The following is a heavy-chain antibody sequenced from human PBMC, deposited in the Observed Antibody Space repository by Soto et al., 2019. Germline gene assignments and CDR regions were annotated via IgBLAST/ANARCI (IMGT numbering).Heavy chain of an antibody. V-gene: IGHV3-13*01. J-gene: IGHJ6*03. CDR1: DFTLSNYY. CDR3: EKGPNSASGYYYMDV. Sequence: GGSMSLSCASADFTLSNYYMPWISQNKGKGLEWVAALSYAGDTYYPGSVKGRFTVSREGAKNSLYLQMNSLTAGDTAVYYCEKGPNSASGYYYMDVWGKGTTVTVSS. CDR2: LSYAGDT. D-gene: IGHD3-10*01.